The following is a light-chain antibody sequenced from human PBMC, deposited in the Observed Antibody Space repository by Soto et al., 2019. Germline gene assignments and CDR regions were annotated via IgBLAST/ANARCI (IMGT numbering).Light chain of an antibody. V-gene: IGLV4-60*02. CDR2: LEGSGNY. CDR3: ETWDSSTRV. J-gene: IGLJ3*02. CDR1: SGHSSYI. Sequence: QAVVTQSSSASASLGSSVKLTCTLSSGHSSYIIAWHQQQPGKAPRYLMKLEGSGNYNKGSGVPDRFSGSGSGADRYLTISNLHFEDEADYYCETWDSSTRVFGGGTKVTVL.